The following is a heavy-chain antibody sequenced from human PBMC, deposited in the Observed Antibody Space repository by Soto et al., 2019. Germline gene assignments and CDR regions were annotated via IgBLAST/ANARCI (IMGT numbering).Heavy chain of an antibody. CDR3: ARSNWFDP. CDR1: GASLSGYY. J-gene: IGHJ5*02. V-gene: IGHV4-34*01. CDR2: INHSGTT. Sequence: QVQLQQWGAGLLKPSETLSLTCAVYGASLSGYYWTWIRQPPGKGLEWIGEINHSGTTSYSPSLKSRVTISVDTSKNQFSLKVTSVTAADTAVYYCARSNWFDPWGQGSLVTVSS.